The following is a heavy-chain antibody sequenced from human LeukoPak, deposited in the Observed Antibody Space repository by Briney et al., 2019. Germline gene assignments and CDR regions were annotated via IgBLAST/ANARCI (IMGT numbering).Heavy chain of an antibody. CDR1: GGSISSYY. CDR2: IYYSGST. CDR3: AALGAAGASDC. V-gene: IGHV4-59*01. Sequence: SETLSLTCTVSGGSISSYYWSWIRQPPGKGLEWIGYIYYSGSTNYNPSLKSRVTISVDTSKNQFSLKLSSVTAADTAVYYCAALGAAGASDCWGRGTLVTVSS. J-gene: IGHJ4*02. D-gene: IGHD3-10*01.